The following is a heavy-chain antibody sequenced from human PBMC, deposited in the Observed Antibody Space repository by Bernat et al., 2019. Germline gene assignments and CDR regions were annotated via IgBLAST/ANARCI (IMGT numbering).Heavy chain of an antibody. CDR2: INHSGST. J-gene: IGHJ4*02. D-gene: IGHD1-20*01. V-gene: IGHV4-34*01. Sequence: QVQLQQWGAGLLKPSETLSLTCAVYGGSFRGYYWSWIRQPPGKGLEWMGEINHSGSTNYNPSLKSRVTISVDTSKNQFSLTLSSVTAADTAVYYCARRYNWNDARIDYWGQGTLVTVSS. CDR3: ARRYNWNDARIDY. CDR1: GGSFRGYY.